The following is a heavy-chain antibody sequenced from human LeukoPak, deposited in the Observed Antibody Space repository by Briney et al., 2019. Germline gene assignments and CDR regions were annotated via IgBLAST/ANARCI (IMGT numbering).Heavy chain of an antibody. CDR2: INHSGGNT. V-gene: IGHV4-34*01. D-gene: IGHD6-13*01. Sequence: SETLSLTCAVYGGTFSGYYWSWIRQPPGKGLEWIGEINHSGGNTNYNPSLKSRVTISVDTSKNQFSLKVSSVTAADTAVYYCARRPYSSSWPFNYWGQGTVVTVSS. J-gene: IGHJ4*02. CDR1: GGTFSGYY. CDR3: ARRPYSSSWPFNY.